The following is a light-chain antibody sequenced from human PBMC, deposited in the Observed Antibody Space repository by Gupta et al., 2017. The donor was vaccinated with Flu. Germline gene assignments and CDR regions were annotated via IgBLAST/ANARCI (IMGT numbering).Light chain of an antibody. CDR2: EDT. CDR1: SSNNL. CDR3: CSFTGRRSWM. J-gene: IGLJ3*02. V-gene: IGLV2-23*01. Sequence: QSALTQPASVSGSPGQSITISCTAISSNNLVSWYQQHPGKAPKLIIYEDTKRPSGVSHRISGSKSGNTASLTISGLQAEDEADYHCCSFTGRRSWMFGGGTKLTGL.